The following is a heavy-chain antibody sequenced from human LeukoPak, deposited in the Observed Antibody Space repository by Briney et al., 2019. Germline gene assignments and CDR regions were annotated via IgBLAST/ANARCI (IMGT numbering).Heavy chain of an antibody. J-gene: IGHJ3*02. CDR1: GGSISTYY. CDR3: ATGGTSNYAFDI. V-gene: IGHV4-59*01. D-gene: IGHD1-26*01. CDR2: IFYTGGT. Sequence: PSETLSLTCTVSGGSISTYYWSWIRQPPGKGLEWIGYIFYTGGTNYNPSLQSRVTISVDTSKNQFSLKLSSVTAADTAVYHCATGGTSNYAFDIWGQGTLLTVSS.